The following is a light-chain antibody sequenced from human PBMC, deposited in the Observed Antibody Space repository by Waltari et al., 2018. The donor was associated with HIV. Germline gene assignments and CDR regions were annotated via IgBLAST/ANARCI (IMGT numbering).Light chain of an antibody. V-gene: IGKV3-11*01. CDR2: DST. J-gene: IGKJ4*01. CDR3: QQRHNWPPLT. CDR1: QSVSSY. Sequence: EIVLTQSPATLSLSPGERATLSCRASQSVSSYLAWYQQKPGQAPRLLIYDSTHRATGIPARFSGSGSTTDCTLTISSLEPEDFGVYYCQQRHNWPPLTFGGGTKVEIK.